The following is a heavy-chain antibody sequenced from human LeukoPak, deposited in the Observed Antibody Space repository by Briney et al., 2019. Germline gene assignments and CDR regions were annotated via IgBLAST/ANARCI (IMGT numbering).Heavy chain of an antibody. D-gene: IGHD2-2*02. CDR2: ISGSGDNT. J-gene: IGHJ4*02. CDR3: ARGQYTGDY. V-gene: IGHV3-23*01. CDR1: GFTFSSYA. Sequence: GGSLRLSCAASGFTFSSYAMNWVRQAPGKGLEWISSISGSGDNTYYADSVKGRFTISRDNSKNTLYLQMNSLRAEDTAVYYCARGQYTGDYWGQGTLVTVSS.